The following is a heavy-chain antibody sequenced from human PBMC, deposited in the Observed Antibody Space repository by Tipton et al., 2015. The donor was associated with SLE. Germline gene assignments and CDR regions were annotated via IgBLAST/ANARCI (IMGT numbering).Heavy chain of an antibody. D-gene: IGHD6-19*01. Sequence: RSLRLSCAASGFKFDDYAIHWVRQAPGKGLGWVSSIGWNSDSRGYAESVKGRFTISRDNAKNSLYLQMTSLRPEDTALYYCARSVLSGWNYFDYWGQGILVTVSS. J-gene: IGHJ4*02. CDR2: IGWNSDSR. CDR3: ARSVLSGWNYFDY. CDR1: GFKFDDYA. V-gene: IGHV3-9*01.